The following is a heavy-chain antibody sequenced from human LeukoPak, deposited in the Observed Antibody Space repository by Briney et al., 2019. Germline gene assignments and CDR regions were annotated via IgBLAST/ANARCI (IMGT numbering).Heavy chain of an antibody. J-gene: IGHJ5*02. V-gene: IGHV3-33*01. CDR1: GFTLSSYG. Sequence: YPGGSLRLSCAASGFTLSSYGMHWVRQAPGKGLEWVAVIWYDGSNKYYADSVKGRFTISRDNSKNTLYLQMNSLRAEDTAVYYCARRYNWFDPWGQGTLVTVSS. CDR2: IWYDGSNK. CDR3: ARRYNWFDP.